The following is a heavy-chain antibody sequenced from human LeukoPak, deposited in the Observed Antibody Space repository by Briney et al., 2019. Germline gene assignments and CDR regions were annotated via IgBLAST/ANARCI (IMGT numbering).Heavy chain of an antibody. CDR2: IIPIFGTA. Sequence: SVKVSCKASGGTFSSYAISWVRQAPGQGLEWMGGIIPIFGTANYAQKFQGRVTITTDESTSTAYMELSSLRSEDTAVYYCASKFGGSGSYYNVDAFDIWGQGTMVTVSS. V-gene: IGHV1-69*05. CDR3: ASKFGGSGSYYNVDAFDI. J-gene: IGHJ3*02. CDR1: GGTFSSYA. D-gene: IGHD3-10*01.